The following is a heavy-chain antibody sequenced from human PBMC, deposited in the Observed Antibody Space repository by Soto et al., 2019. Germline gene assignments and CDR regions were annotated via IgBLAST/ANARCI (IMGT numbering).Heavy chain of an antibody. D-gene: IGHD4-17*01. CDR3: ARAHYGDYGYGMDV. V-gene: IGHV4-31*03. CDR2: IYYSGST. J-gene: IGHJ6*02. Sequence: PSETLSLTCTVSGGSISSGGYYWSLIRQHPGKGLEWIGYIYYSGSTYYNPSLKSRVTISVDRSKNQFSLKLSSVTAVDTAVYYCARAHYGDYGYGMDVWGQGTTVTVSS. CDR1: GGSISSGGYY.